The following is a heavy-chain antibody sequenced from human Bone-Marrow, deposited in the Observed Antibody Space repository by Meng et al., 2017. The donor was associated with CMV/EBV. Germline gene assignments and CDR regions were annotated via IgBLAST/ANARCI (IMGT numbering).Heavy chain of an antibody. V-gene: IGHV3-11*01. CDR3: ARDFSSVLNYIDF. J-gene: IGHJ4*02. D-gene: IGHD2/OR15-2a*01. CDR2: ISSSGSIR. CDR1: GFSFRNNW. Sequence: GESLKISCVPSGFSFRNNWMHWVRQAPGKGLEWLSHISSSGSIRHYADSVRGRFTISRDNAKNSLYLQMNSLRAEDTAVYYCARDFSSVLNYIDFWGQGTLVTVSS.